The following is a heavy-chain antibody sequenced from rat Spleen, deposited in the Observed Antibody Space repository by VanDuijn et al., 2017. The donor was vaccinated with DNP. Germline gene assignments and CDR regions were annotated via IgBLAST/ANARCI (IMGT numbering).Heavy chain of an antibody. V-gene: IGHV5S13*01. CDR1: GFTFRTYG. CDR2: IGTDDTNT. D-gene: IGHD1-3*01. Sequence: EVQLVESGGGLVQPGRSLKLSCAASGFTFRTYGFSWVPQAPTKGLEWVASIGTDDTNTDFRDSVKGRFTNSRDNAENTVYLQMNSLRSEDTATYYCATHRTSIATYYFDYWGQGAMVTVSS. J-gene: IGHJ2*01. CDR3: ATHRTSIATYYFDY.